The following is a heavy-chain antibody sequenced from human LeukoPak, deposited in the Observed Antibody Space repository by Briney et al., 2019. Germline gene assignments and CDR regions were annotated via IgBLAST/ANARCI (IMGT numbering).Heavy chain of an antibody. D-gene: IGHD6-19*01. V-gene: IGHV3-23*01. CDR1: GFTFSSYA. CDR2: ISGSDGST. Sequence: GGSLRLSCAASGFTFSSYAMRWVRQAPGKGLEWVSTISGSDGSTYYADSVKGRFTISRDNSKNTLYLQMNSLRAEDTAVYYCARDSTGWYYQYWGQGTLVTVSS. CDR3: ARDSTGWYYQY. J-gene: IGHJ4*02.